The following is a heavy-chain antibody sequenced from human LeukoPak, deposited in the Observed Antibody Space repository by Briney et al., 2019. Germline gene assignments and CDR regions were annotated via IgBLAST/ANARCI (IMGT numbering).Heavy chain of an antibody. Sequence: GGSLRLSCAASGFTFSNAWMNWVRQAPGNGLEWVGRIKSKTDGGTTDYAAPVKGRFTISRDDSKNTLYLQMNSLKTEDTAVYYCARDGAAMGPSGHYYYYHMDVWGKGTTVTVSS. CDR1: GFTFSNAW. CDR2: IKSKTDGGTT. J-gene: IGHJ6*03. V-gene: IGHV3-15*01. CDR3: ARDGAAMGPSGHYYYYHMDV. D-gene: IGHD5-18*01.